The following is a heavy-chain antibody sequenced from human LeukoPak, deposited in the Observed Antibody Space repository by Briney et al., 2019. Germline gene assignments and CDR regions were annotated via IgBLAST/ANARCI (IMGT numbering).Heavy chain of an antibody. CDR1: GFTFSSYG. CDR2: MTGSGGSS. CDR3: AKMKGQRLNDYCMDV. Sequence: GSLRLSCAASGFTFSSYGMHWVRQAPGKGLEWVSGMTGSGGSSYYADSVEGRFTISRDNAKNTLYLQMNNLRADDTALYYCAKMKGQRLNDYCMDVWGKGTTVTVSS. V-gene: IGHV3-23*01. J-gene: IGHJ6*03.